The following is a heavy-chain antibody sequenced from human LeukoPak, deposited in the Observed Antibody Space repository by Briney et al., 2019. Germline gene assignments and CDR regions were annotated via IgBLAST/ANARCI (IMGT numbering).Heavy chain of an antibody. CDR3: ARHPIVGATRPLYYFDY. CDR2: INHSGST. CDR1: GGSFSGYY. Sequence: SETLSLTCAVYGGSFSGYYWSWIRQPPGKGLEWIGEINHSGSTNYNPSLKSRVTISVDTSTNRFSLQLTSVTAADTAVYYCARHPIVGATRPLYYFDYWGQGNLVTVSS. D-gene: IGHD1-26*01. V-gene: IGHV4-34*01. J-gene: IGHJ4*02.